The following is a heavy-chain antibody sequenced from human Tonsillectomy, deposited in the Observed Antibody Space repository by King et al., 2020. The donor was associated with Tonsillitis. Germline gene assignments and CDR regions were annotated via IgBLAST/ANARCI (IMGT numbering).Heavy chain of an antibody. J-gene: IGHJ6*02. CDR2: IIPIFGTA. CDR3: ARLWDIVVVPAAIRPSSDYYYGMDV. V-gene: IGHV1-69*01. CDR1: GGTFSSYA. D-gene: IGHD2-2*02. Sequence: QLVQSGAEVKKPGSSVKVSCKASGGTFSSYAISWVRQAPGQGLEWMGGIIPIFGTANYAQKFQGRVTITADESTSTAYMELSSLRSEDTAVYYCARLWDIVVVPAAIRPSSDYYYGMDVWGQGTTVTVSS.